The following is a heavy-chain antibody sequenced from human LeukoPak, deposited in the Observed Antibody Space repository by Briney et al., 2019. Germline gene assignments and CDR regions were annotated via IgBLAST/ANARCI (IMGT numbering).Heavy chain of an antibody. CDR2: IYYSGST. D-gene: IGHD3-3*01. J-gene: IGHJ5*02. V-gene: IGHV4-59*12. Sequence: PSETLSLTCTVSGGSISSYYWSWIRQPPGKGLEWIGYIYYSGSTNYNPSLKSRVTISVDTSKNQFSLKLSSVTAADTAVYYCARGAYDFWSGHNWFDPWGQGTLVTVSS. CDR1: GGSISSYY. CDR3: ARGAYDFWSGHNWFDP.